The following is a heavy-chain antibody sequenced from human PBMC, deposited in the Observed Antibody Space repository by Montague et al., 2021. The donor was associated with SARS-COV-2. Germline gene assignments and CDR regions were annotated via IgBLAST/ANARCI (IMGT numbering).Heavy chain of an antibody. CDR1: GGSLGGND. D-gene: IGHD3-10*01. Sequence: SETLSLTCAVSGGSLGGNDWSWIRQPPGKGLEWIEEISHSGNTKYNPSLKSRGSISEDTSKNQVSLKLTSVTAADTAVYFCARSPIGIRGVVRTRYFDLWGRGTLVTVSS. V-gene: IGHV4-34*01. CDR3: ARSPIGIRGVVRTRYFDL. CDR2: ISHSGNT. J-gene: IGHJ2*01.